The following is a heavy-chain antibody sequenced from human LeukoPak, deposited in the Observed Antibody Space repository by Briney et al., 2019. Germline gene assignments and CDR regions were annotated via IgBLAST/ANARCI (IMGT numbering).Heavy chain of an antibody. CDR1: GFTFSNYA. Sequence: GGSLRLSCAASGFTFSNYAMCWVRQAPGKGLEWVSGITARADSTYCADSVKGRVTISRDNSKNTLFLQLNSLRAEDAAVYYCAKTYMWSIDAFHIWGQGTMVTVSS. J-gene: IGHJ3*02. D-gene: IGHD2-8*02. V-gene: IGHV3-23*01. CDR3: AKTYMWSIDAFHI. CDR2: ITARADST.